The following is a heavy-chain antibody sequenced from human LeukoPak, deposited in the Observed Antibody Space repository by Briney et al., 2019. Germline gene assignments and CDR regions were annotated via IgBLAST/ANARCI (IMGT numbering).Heavy chain of an antibody. CDR2: IYYSGST. D-gene: IGHD5-12*01. J-gene: IGHJ4*02. CDR1: GGSISSSSYY. CDR3: ARKLPGYSGYDYAIDY. V-gene: IGHV4-39*07. Sequence: MPSETLSLTCTVSGGSISSSSYYWGWIRQPPGKGLEWIGSIYYSGSTYYNPSLKSRVTMSIDMSSNQFSLKLFSVTAADTAVYYCARKLPGYSGYDYAIDYWGQGTLVTVSS.